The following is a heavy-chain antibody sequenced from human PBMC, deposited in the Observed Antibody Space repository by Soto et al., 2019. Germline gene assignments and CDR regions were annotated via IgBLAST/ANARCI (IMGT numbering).Heavy chain of an antibody. J-gene: IGHJ4*02. D-gene: IGHD6-19*01. CDR1: GFTFSTYA. Sequence: GGSLRLSCAASGFTFSTYALHWVRQAPGKGLEWVAVISYDGSDQYYADSVKGRFTISRDNSKNTLYLQMNSLRPEDTAVYYCARVYPDSSGWESHDYWGQGTLVIVSS. V-gene: IGHV3-30-3*01. CDR2: ISYDGSDQ. CDR3: ARVYPDSSGWESHDY.